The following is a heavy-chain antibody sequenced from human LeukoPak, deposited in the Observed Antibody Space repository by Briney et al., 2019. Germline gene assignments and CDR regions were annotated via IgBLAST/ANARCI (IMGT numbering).Heavy chain of an antibody. V-gene: IGHV3-23*01. J-gene: IGHJ4*02. CDR1: GFTFSSYA. Sequence: GGSLRLSCAASGFTFSSYAMSWVRQAPGRGLEWVSGISGSGGSTYYADSVKGRFTISRDNSKNTLYLQMNSLRAEDTAVYYCAKGSNSGTFSDRRGYFDYWGQGTLVTVSS. CDR2: ISGSGGST. CDR3: AKGSNSGTFSDRRGYFDY. D-gene: IGHD1-26*01.